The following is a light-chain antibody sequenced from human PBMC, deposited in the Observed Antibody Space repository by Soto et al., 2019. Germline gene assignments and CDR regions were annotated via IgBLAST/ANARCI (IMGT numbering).Light chain of an antibody. J-gene: IGKJ3*01. CDR2: AAS. CDR1: QDISNY. V-gene: IGKV1-27*01. CDR3: QKYDSLPFT. Sequence: DIQMTQSPSSLSASVGDSVTITCRASQDISNYLAWFQQRPGKPPKLLIYAASTLESGVPSRFSGGRSGTDFTLSISSLQPEDVATYYCQKYDSLPFTFGPGTKVAIK.